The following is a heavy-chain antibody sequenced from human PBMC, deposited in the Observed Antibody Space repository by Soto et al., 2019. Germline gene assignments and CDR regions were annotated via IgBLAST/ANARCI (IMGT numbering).Heavy chain of an antibody. CDR2: ISYDGSNK. V-gene: IGHV3-30*18. CDR3: AKSDIVATIHYYYYYGMDV. J-gene: IGHJ6*02. CDR1: GFTFSSYG. Sequence: QVQLVESVGGVVQPGRSLRLSCAASGFTFSSYGMHWVRQAPGKGLEWVAVISYDGSNKYYADSVKGRFTISRDNSKNTLYLQMNSLRAEDTAVYYCAKSDIVATIHYYYYYGMDVWGQGTTVTVSS. D-gene: IGHD5-12*01.